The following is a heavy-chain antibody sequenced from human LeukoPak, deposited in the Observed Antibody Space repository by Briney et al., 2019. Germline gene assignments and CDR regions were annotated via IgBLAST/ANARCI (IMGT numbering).Heavy chain of an antibody. Sequence: PGGSLRLPCAASGFTFSSYWMHWVRQAPGKGLVWVSRINTDGSSTTYADSVRGRFTISRDNAKNSLYLQMNSLRAEDTAVYYCARGNMDVWGKGTTVTVSS. J-gene: IGHJ6*03. V-gene: IGHV3-74*01. CDR1: GFTFSSYW. CDR3: ARGNMDV. CDR2: INTDGSST.